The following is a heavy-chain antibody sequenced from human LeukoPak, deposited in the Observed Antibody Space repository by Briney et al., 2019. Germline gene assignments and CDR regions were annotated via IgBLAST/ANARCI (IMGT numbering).Heavy chain of an antibody. CDR3: ARAHAIGYEGTTWASDY. V-gene: IGHV1-2*02. Sequence: ASVKVSCKASGCTFTGYYMHWVRQAPGQGLEWMGWINPNSGGTNYAQKFQGRVTMTRDTSISTAYMELSRPRSDDTAVYYCARAHAIGYEGTTWASDYWGQGTLVTVSS. CDR2: INPNSGGT. J-gene: IGHJ4*02. D-gene: IGHD1-7*01. CDR1: GCTFTGYY.